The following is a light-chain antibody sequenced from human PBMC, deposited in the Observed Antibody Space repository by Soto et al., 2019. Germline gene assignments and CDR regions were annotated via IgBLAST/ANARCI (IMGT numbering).Light chain of an antibody. V-gene: IGKV1-39*01. Sequence: DIQMTQSPSSLSASVGDIVTITFRASQGIRNDLGCYQQKPGKAPKRLIYAASSLQSGVPSRFSGSGSGTDFTLTISSLHPEDFATYFCQQSHTPPLTFGGGTKVDIK. J-gene: IGKJ4*01. CDR2: AAS. CDR3: QQSHTPPLT. CDR1: QGIRND.